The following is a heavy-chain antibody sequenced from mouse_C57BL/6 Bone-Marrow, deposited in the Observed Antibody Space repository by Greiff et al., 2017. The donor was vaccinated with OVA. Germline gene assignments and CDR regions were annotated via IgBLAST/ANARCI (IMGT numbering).Heavy chain of an antibody. CDR1: GYTFTDYN. CDR2: INPNNGGT. CDR3: ASPPYFDV. J-gene: IGHJ1*03. Sequence: VHVKQSGPELVKPGASVKIPCKASGYTFTDYNMDWVKQSHGKSLEWIGDINPNNGGTIYNQKFKGKATLTVDKSSSTAYMELRSLTSEDTAVYYCASPPYFDVWGTGTTVTVSS. V-gene: IGHV1-18*01.